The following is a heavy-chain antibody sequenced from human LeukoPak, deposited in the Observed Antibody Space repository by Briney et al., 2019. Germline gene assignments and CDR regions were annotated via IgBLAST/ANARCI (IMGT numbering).Heavy chain of an antibody. J-gene: IGHJ4*02. V-gene: IGHV1-2*04. CDR1: GYTFTGYY. Sequence: GASVKVSCKASGYTFTGYYMHWVRQAPGQGLEWMGWINPNSGGTYSAQKFQGWVTMTRDTSISTAYMELSRLTSDDTAVYYCARANALYCSSTSCLFDYWAREPWSPFPQ. CDR2: INPNSGGT. CDR3: ARANALYCSSTSCLFDY. D-gene: IGHD2-2*01.